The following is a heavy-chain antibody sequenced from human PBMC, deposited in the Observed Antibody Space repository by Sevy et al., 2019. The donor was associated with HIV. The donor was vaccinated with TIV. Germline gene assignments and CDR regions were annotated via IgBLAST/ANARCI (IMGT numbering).Heavy chain of an antibody. Sequence: GGSLRLSCAASGFTFSSYAMHWVRQAPGKGLEWAAVISYDGSNKYYADSVKGRFTISRDNSKNTLYLQMNSLRAEDTAVYYCASSGGREGGYYYYGMDVWGQGTTVTVSS. V-gene: IGHV3-30*04. D-gene: IGHD2-15*01. CDR1: GFTFSSYA. J-gene: IGHJ6*02. CDR3: ASSGGREGGYYYYGMDV. CDR2: ISYDGSNK.